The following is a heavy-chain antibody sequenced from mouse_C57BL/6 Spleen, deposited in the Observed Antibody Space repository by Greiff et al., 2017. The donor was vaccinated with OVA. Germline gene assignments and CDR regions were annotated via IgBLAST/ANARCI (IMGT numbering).Heavy chain of an antibody. D-gene: IGHD1-1*01. V-gene: IGHV1-15*01. CDR3: TRGNYYGSSYAMDY. CDR2: IDPETGGT. CDR1: GYTFTDYE. Sequence: VQLQQSGAELVRPGASVTLSCKASGYTFTDYEMHWVKQTPVHGLEWIGAIDPETGGTAYNQKFKGKAILTAGKSSSTAYMELRSLTSEDSAVYYCTRGNYYGSSYAMDYWGQGTSVTVSS. J-gene: IGHJ4*01.